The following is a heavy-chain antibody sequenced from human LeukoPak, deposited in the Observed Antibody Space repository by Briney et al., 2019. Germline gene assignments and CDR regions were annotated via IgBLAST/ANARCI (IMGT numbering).Heavy chain of an antibody. J-gene: IGHJ4*02. V-gene: IGHV3-23*01. CDR1: GFTFSNYL. Sequence: GGSPRLSCVASGFTFSNYLMNWVRQAPGKGLEWVSGISHSGSSIYYADSVKGRFTISRDNSKNTLYLQMDRLRVEDTAVYYCAMALDYWGQGTLVTVSS. CDR3: AMALDY. CDR2: ISHSGSSI.